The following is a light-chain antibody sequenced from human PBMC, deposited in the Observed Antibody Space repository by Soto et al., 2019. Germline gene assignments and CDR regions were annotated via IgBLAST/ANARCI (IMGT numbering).Light chain of an antibody. Sequence: DIQMTQSPSSLSASVGDRVTITCRASQSISSYLNWYQQKPGKAPKLLIYAASSLQSGVPSRFSCSGSGTEFTLTISSLQPEDFATYYCQQSYSTPPVTFGQGTRLEIK. CDR2: AAS. V-gene: IGKV1-39*01. CDR1: QSISSY. CDR3: QQSYSTPPVT. J-gene: IGKJ5*01.